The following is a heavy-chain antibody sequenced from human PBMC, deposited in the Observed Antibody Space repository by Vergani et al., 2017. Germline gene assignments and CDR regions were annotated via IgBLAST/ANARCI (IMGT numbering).Heavy chain of an antibody. Sequence: QVQLQESGPGLVKPSETLSLTCTVSGGSISSYYWSWIWQPPGTGLECIGYIYYSGSTNYNPPLKSRVTISGDTSKNQFSLNLSSVTAAATAVYYCARAPAGFYGGGGWFDPGSEGTLVTVSS. D-gene: IGHD2/OR15-2a*01. CDR2: IYYSGST. J-gene: IGHJ5*02. CDR1: GGSISSYY. CDR3: ARAPAGFYGGGGWFDP. V-gene: IGHV4-59*01.